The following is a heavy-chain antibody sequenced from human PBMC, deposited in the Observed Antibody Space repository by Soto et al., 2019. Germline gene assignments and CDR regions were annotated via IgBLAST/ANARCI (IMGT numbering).Heavy chain of an antibody. J-gene: IGHJ5*02. CDR3: ARDVLSYDSSGYEP. D-gene: IGHD3-22*01. V-gene: IGHV3-48*02. CDR1: GFTFSSYS. Sequence: GGSLRLSCAASGFTFSSYSMNWVRQAPGKGLEWVSYISSSSSTIYYADSVKGRFTISRDNAKNSLYLQMNSLRDEDTAVYYCARDVLSYDSSGYEPWGQGTLVTVPQ. CDR2: ISSSSSTI.